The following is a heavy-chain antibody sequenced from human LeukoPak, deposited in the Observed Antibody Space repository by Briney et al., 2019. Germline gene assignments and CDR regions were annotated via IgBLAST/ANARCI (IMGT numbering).Heavy chain of an antibody. CDR2: MNPNSGNT. CDR1: GYTFTSYD. V-gene: IGHV1-8*01. CDR3: ARATKYSSGWYSYYYYGMDV. Sequence: ASVKVSCKASGYTFTSYDINWVRQATGQGLEWMGWMNPNSGNTGYAQKLQGRVTMTTDTSTSTAYMELRSLRSDDTAVYYCARATKYSSGWYSYYYYGMDVWGQGTTVTVSS. D-gene: IGHD6-19*01. J-gene: IGHJ6*02.